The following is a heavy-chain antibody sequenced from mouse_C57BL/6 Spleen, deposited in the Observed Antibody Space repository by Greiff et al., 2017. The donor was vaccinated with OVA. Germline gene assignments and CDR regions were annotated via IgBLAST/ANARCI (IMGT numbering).Heavy chain of an antibody. V-gene: IGHV1-72*01. J-gene: IGHJ3*01. CDR2: IDPNSGGT. Sequence: VKLQQPGAELVKPGASVKLSCKASGYTFTSYWMHWVKQRPGRGLEWIGRIDPNSGGTTYNEKFKSKATLTVDKPSSTAYMQLSSLTSEDSAVYYGARGAYDYSWCADWGQGTLVTVSA. CDR1: GYTFTSYW. D-gene: IGHD2-4*01. CDR3: ARGAYDYSWCAD.